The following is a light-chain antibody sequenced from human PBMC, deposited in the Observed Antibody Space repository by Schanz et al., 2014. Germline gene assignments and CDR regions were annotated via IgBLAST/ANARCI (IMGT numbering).Light chain of an antibody. Sequence: DIQMTQSPSSLSASVGDRVTITCRASQTIGSYLNWYQHKSGKAPKLLIYAASTLRAGVPSRFSGSGAVTDFTLTISSLQPDDFATYYCQQYNSFWTFGQGTKVEIK. V-gene: IGKV1-39*01. CDR3: QQYNSFWT. J-gene: IGKJ1*01. CDR2: AAS. CDR1: QTIGSY.